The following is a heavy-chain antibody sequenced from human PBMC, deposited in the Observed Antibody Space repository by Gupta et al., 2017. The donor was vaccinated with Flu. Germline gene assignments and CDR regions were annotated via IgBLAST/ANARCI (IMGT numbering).Heavy chain of an antibody. CDR3: ARVYYYDTSGYPPRYYYYGMDV. V-gene: IGHV3-23*01. CDR1: GFTFSSYA. Sequence: EVQLLESGGGLVQPGGSLRLSCAASGFTFSSYAMNWFRQAPGKGLEWVSGISGSGGTTYYADSVKGRFIISRDNSKNTLYLLMKSLRAEDTAVYYCARVYYYDTSGYPPRYYYYGMDVWGQGTTVTVSS. J-gene: IGHJ6*02. D-gene: IGHD3-22*01. CDR2: ISGSGGTT.